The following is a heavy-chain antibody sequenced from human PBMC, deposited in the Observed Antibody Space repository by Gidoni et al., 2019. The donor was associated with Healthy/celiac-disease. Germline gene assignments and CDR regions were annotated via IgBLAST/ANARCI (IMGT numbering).Heavy chain of an antibody. CDR2: IKQDGSEK. Sequence: EVQLVESGGGLVQPGGSLRLPCPPSHSTFSSYWMSWVRQAPGKGLEWVANIKQDGSEKYYVDSVKGRFTISRDNAKNSLYLQMNSLRAEDTAVYYCARYIDDYGDYSHFDYWGQGTLVTVSS. CDR3: ARYIDDYGDYSHFDY. CDR1: HSTFSSYW. D-gene: IGHD4-17*01. J-gene: IGHJ4*02. V-gene: IGHV3-7*01.